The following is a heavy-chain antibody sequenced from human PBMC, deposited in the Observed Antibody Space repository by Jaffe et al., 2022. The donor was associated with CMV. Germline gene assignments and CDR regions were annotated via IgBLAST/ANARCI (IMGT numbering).Heavy chain of an antibody. Sequence: EVQLMESGGGLVQPGGSLRLSCSASGFTFSYYWMSWVRQAPGKGLEWVANIKQEGNDRYYVDSVKGRFTISRDNGKNSLFLQLNNLRAEDTAVYYCAREGGGWYFDLWGRGTLVTVSS. CDR1: GFTFSYYW. V-gene: IGHV3-7*01. CDR3: AREGGGWYFDL. D-gene: IGHD3-16*01. CDR2: IKQEGNDR. J-gene: IGHJ2*01.